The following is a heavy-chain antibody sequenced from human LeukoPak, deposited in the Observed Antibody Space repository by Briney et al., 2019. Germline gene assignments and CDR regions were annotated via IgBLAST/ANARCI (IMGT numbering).Heavy chain of an antibody. J-gene: IGHJ4*02. D-gene: IGHD5-18*01. CDR1: GYTFTTYG. CDR3: ARDRMDTGTYFDY. CDR2: ISTYNGNT. V-gene: IGHV1-18*01. Sequence: GASVKVSCRSSGYTFTTYGITWVRQAPRQGLEWMGWISTYNGNTNYAQKLQGRVTMTTDTSTSIAYMELRSLRSDDTAMYYCARDRMDTGTYFDYWGQGTLVTVSS.